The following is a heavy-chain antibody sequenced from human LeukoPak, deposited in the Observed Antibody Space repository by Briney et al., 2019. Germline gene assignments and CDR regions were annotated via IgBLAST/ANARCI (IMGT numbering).Heavy chain of an antibody. CDR1: GGSISSSSYY. CDR2: IYYSGST. J-gene: IGHJ4*02. V-gene: IGHV4-39*01. Sequence: NPSETLSLTCTVSGGSISSSSYYWGWIRQPPGKGLGWIGSIYYSGSTYYNPSLKSRVTISVDTSKNQFSLKLSSVTAADTAVYYCARVFSRSLVGDYWGQGTLVTVSS. D-gene: IGHD6-13*01. CDR3: ARVFSRSLVGDY.